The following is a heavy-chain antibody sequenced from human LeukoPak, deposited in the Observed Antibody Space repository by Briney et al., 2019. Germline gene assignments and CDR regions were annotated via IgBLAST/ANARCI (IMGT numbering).Heavy chain of an antibody. CDR2: ISSSSSYI. CDR3: ARYYYDSSGLGDAFDI. CDR1: GFTFSSYS. V-gene: IGHV3-21*01. Sequence: PGGSLRLSCAASGFTFSSYSMNWVRQAPGKGLEWVSSISSSSSYIYYADSVKGRFTISRDNAKNSLYLQMNSLRAEDTAVYYCARYYYDSSGLGDAFDIWGQGTMVTVSS. J-gene: IGHJ3*02. D-gene: IGHD3-22*01.